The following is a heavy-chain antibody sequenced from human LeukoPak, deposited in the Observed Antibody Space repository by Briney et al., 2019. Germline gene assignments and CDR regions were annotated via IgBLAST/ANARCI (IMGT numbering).Heavy chain of an antibody. V-gene: IGHV3-23*01. Sequence: GGSLRLSCAASGFTFSSYIMSWVRQAPGKGLEWVSLIGGSGDSTYYADSVKGRFTISRDNSKNTLYLRMNSLRADDTAVYYCAKPATYYYDSSGSRAADYWGQGTLVTVSS. CDR1: GFTFSSYI. CDR3: AKPATYYYDSSGSRAADY. D-gene: IGHD3-22*01. J-gene: IGHJ4*02. CDR2: IGGSGDST.